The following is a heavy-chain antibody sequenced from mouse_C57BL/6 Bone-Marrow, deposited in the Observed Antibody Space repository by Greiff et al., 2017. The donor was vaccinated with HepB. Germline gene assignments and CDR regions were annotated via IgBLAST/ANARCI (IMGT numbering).Heavy chain of an antibody. Sequence: VQLQQSGPELVKPGASVKISCKASGYSFTDYNMNWVKQSNGKSLEWIVVINPNYGTTSYNQKFKGKATLTVDQSSSTAYMQLNSLTSEDSAVYYCARIGYYSNYDWFAYWGQGTLVTVSA. CDR2: INPNYGTT. CDR3: ARIGYYSNYDWFAY. CDR1: GYSFTDYN. D-gene: IGHD2-5*01. J-gene: IGHJ3*01. V-gene: IGHV1-39*01.